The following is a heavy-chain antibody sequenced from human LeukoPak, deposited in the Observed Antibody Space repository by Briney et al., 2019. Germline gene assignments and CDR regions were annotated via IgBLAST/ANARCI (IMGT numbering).Heavy chain of an antibody. CDR2: ISTDGSST. V-gene: IGHV3-74*01. D-gene: IGHD3-22*01. CDR3: ARGGSGSDYYTSY. Sequence: PGGSLRLSCAASGFTFSSSWMHWVRQDPGKGLVWVSRISTDGSSTNHADSVKGRFTISRDNAKNTLYLQMNGLRAEDTAVYYCARGGSGSDYYTSYWGQGTLVTVSS. CDR1: GFTFSSSW. J-gene: IGHJ4*02.